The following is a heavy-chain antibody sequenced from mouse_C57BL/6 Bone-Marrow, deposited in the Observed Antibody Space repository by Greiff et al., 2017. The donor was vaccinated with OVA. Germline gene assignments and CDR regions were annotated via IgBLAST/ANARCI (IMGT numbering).Heavy chain of an antibody. Sequence: VQLQQPGAELVRPGTSVKLSCKASGYTFTSYWMHWVKQRPGQGLEWIGVIDPSDSYTNYNQKFKGKATLTVDTSSSTAYMQLSSLTSEDSAVYYCARTPITTVVANWYFDVWGTGTTVTVSS. D-gene: IGHD1-1*01. J-gene: IGHJ1*03. CDR3: ARTPITTVVANWYFDV. CDR2: IDPSDSYT. CDR1: GYTFTSYW. V-gene: IGHV1-59*01.